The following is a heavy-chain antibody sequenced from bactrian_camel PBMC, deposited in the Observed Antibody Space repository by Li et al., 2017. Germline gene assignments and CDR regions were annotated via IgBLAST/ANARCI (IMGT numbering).Heavy chain of an antibody. J-gene: IGHJ4*01. CDR2: VHTLSDNT. D-gene: IGHD8*01. V-gene: IGHV3S54*01. Sequence: HVQLVESGGGSAQAGGSLTLSCTASGPRNRRYCMGWFRQDPGKQRERVAAVHTLSDNTYYADSVKGRFTISTDYTKNTAYLKMNDLRPDDTAKYYCATAPGPYCLEPHRYNVWGQGTQVSVS. CDR1: GPRNRRYC. CDR3: ATAPGPYCLEPHRYNV.